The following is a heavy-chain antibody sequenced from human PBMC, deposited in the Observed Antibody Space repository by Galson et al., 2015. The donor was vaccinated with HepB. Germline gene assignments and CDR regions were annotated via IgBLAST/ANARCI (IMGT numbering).Heavy chain of an antibody. J-gene: IGHJ6*02. CDR1: GFTFSSYA. CDR2: ISYDGSNK. Sequence: SLRLSCAASGFTFSSYAMHWVRQAPGKGLEWVAVISYDGSNKYYADSVKGRFTISRDNSKNTLYLQMNSLRAEDTAVYYCARGVVITHYGMDVWGQGTTVTVSS. D-gene: IGHD3-22*01. CDR3: ARGVVITHYGMDV. V-gene: IGHV3-30*04.